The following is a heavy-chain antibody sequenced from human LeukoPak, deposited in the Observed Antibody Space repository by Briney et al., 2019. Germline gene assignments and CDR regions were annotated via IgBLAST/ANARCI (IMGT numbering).Heavy chain of an antibody. CDR2: IIPILGIA. D-gene: IGHD3-10*01. Sequence: SVKVSCKASGGTFSSYAISWVRQAPGQGLEWMGRIIPILGIANYAQKFQGRVTITADKSTSTAYMELSSLRSEDTAVYYCARVPTDARITMVRGGPNWFDPWGQGTLVTVSS. V-gene: IGHV1-69*04. J-gene: IGHJ5*02. CDR3: ARVPTDARITMVRGGPNWFDP. CDR1: GGTFSSYA.